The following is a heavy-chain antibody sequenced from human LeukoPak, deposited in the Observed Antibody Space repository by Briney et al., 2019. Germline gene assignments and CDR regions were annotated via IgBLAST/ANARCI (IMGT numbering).Heavy chain of an antibody. V-gene: IGHV4-4*07. CDR2: VSTSGST. CDR1: GGYISSYY. CDR3: ARDVKSRRRQWFGELSVYYYYYMDV. J-gene: IGHJ6*03. Sequence: SETLSLTCSVSGGYISSYYWSWIRQPAGKGLESIGHVSTSGSTNYNPSLKSRVTMSVDTSKNQFSLKLSSVTAADTAVYYCARDVKSRRRQWFGELSVYYYYYMDVWGKGTTVTISS. D-gene: IGHD3-10*01.